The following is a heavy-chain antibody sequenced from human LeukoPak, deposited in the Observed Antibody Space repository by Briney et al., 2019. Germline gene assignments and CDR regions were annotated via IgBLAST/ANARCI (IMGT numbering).Heavy chain of an antibody. Sequence: SVKVSCKASGYTFTSYGISWVRQAPGQGLEWMGGIIPSFGTANYAQKFQGRVTITADESTSTAYMELSSLRSEDTAVYYCARGLTGGVIYFGYWGQGTLVTVSS. D-gene: IGHD7-27*01. J-gene: IGHJ4*02. V-gene: IGHV1-69*13. CDR2: IIPSFGTA. CDR3: ARGLTGGVIYFGY. CDR1: GYTFTSYG.